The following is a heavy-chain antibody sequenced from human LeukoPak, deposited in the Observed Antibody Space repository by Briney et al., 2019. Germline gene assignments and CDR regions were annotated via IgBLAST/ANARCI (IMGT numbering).Heavy chain of an antibody. D-gene: IGHD1-1*01. CDR3: ARDRSTNDY. CDR1: GYTFTSYY. V-gene: IGHV1-46*01. CDR2: INPTGGST. J-gene: IGHJ4*02. Sequence: GASVKVSCKASGYTFTSYYMHWVRQAPGQGLEWMGLINPTGGSTGYAQKFQGRVTMTRDMSTSTDYMELSSLRSDDTAVYYCARDRSTNDYWGQGTLLTVSS.